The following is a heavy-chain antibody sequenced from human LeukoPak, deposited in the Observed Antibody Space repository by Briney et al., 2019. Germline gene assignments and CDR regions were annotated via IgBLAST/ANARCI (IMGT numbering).Heavy chain of an antibody. CDR1: AFSFSNYN. CDR2: ITSSGSYI. CDR3: ARGGFGSGWYGPNSFDP. J-gene: IGHJ5*02. Sequence: GGSLRLSCAASAFSFSNYNMNWVRQAPGKGLEWVSSITSSGSYIYYADSVKGRFTISRDNAKNSLYLQLNSLRAEDTAVYYCARGGFGSGWYGPNSFDPWGQGTLVTVSS. V-gene: IGHV3-21*01. D-gene: IGHD6-19*01.